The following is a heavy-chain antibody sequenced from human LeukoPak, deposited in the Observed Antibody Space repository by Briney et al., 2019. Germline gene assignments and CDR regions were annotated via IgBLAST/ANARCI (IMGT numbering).Heavy chain of an antibody. J-gene: IGHJ6*03. CDR3: ASEYSSGWYVGDYYYYMDV. D-gene: IGHD6-19*01. Sequence: SETLSLTCTVSGGSISSYYWSWIRQPAGKGLEWIGRIYTSGSTNYNPSLKSRVTMSVDTSKNQFSLKLSSVTAADTAVYYCASEYSSGWYVGDYYYYMDVWGKGTTVTVSS. CDR1: GGSISSYY. CDR2: IYTSGST. V-gene: IGHV4-4*07.